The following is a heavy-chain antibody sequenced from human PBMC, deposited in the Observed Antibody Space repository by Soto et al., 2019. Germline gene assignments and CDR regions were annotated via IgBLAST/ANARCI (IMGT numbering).Heavy chain of an antibody. CDR1: GGSISSGGYH. D-gene: IGHD6-13*01. V-gene: IGHV4-31*03. Sequence: SETLSLTCTVSGGSISSGGYHWSWIRQHPGKGLEWIGYIYYSGSTYYNPSLKSRVTISVDTSKNQFSLKLSSVTAADTAVYYCARSNRAAAGTPAFLGYWGQGTLVTVSS. J-gene: IGHJ4*02. CDR3: ARSNRAAAGTPAFLGY. CDR2: IYYSGST.